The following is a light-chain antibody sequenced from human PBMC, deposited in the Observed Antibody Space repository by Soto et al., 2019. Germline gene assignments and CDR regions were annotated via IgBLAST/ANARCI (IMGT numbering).Light chain of an antibody. Sequence: DIRMPQTPSTLSGSVGDRGTITCRASQSISSWLAWYQQKPGKAPKLLIYDASSLDSGVPSRFSGSGSGTEFTLTISSLQPDDFATYYCQQYNSYSWTFGQGTKVDI. V-gene: IGKV1-5*01. CDR1: QSISSW. CDR2: DAS. J-gene: IGKJ1*01. CDR3: QQYNSYSWT.